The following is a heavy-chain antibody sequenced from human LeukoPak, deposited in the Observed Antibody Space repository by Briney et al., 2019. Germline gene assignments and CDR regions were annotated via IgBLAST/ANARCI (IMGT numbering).Heavy chain of an antibody. CDR2: INAGNGNT. Sequence: ASVKVSCKASGYTFTSYAMHWVRQAPGQRLEWMGWINAGNGNTKYSQKFQGRVTITRDTSTSTAYMELSSLRSEDTAVYYCARGDPHTYYYYYYMDVWGKGTTVTVSS. CDR1: GYTFTSYA. CDR3: ARGDPHTYYYYYYMDV. V-gene: IGHV1-3*01. J-gene: IGHJ6*03.